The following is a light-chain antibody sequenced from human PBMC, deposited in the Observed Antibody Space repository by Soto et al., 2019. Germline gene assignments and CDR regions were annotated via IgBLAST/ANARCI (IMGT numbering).Light chain of an antibody. V-gene: IGKV1-39*01. Sequence: DIQMTQSPSSLSASVGDSVTITCRASQNINTYLNWYRHKPGTAPKLLIYATSILQSGVPSRFSATGSGTDFTLTISSLQREDFATYYCQQSYTAPRTFGQGTKLEIK. CDR2: ATS. J-gene: IGKJ2*02. CDR1: QNINTY. CDR3: QQSYTAPRT.